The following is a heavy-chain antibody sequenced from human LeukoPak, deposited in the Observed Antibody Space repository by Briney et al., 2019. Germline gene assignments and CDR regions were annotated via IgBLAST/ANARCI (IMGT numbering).Heavy chain of an antibody. CDR1: GFTFSSYA. J-gene: IGHJ4*02. D-gene: IGHD5-12*01. CDR3: ARADIVATIDY. CDR2: ISSSSSYI. V-gene: IGHV3-21*01. Sequence: PGGSLRLSCAASGFTFSSYAMSWVRQAPGKGLEWVSSISSSSSYISYADSVKGRFTISRDNAKNSLYLQMNSLRAEDTAVYYCARADIVATIDYWGQGTLVTVSS.